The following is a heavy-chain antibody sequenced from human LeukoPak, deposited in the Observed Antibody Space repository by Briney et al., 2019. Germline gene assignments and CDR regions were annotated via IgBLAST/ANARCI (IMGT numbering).Heavy chain of an antibody. CDR1: GGSISSHY. V-gene: IGHV4-59*11. CDR2: IYYSGST. Sequence: SETLSLTCKVSGGSISSHYWSWIRQPPGKGLEWIGYIYYSGSTNYNPSLKSRVTISADTSKNQFSLKLSSVTAADTAVYYCARDAAQLGYYYYYMDVWGKGTTVTVSS. J-gene: IGHJ6*03. CDR3: ARDAAQLGYYYYYMDV. D-gene: IGHD6-6*01.